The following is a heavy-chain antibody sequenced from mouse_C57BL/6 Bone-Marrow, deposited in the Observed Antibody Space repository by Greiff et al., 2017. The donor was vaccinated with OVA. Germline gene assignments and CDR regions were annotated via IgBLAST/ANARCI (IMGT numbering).Heavy chain of an antibody. CDR1: GYTFTSYW. Sequence: QVQLQQPGAELVKPGASVKLSCKASGYTFTSYWMHWVKQRPGRGLEWIGRIDPNSGGTKYNEKFKSKATLTVDKPSSTAYMQLSSLTSEDSEVYYCAKEEWLLDYYAMANGGQGTSVTVSS. D-gene: IGHD2-3*01. J-gene: IGHJ4*01. CDR3: AKEEWLLDYYAMAN. CDR2: IDPNSGGT. V-gene: IGHV1-72*01.